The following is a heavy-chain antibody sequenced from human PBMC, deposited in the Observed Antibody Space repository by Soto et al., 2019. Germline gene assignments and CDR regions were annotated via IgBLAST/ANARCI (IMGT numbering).Heavy chain of an antibody. CDR2: VYHTGST. D-gene: IGHD5-18*01. CDR3: AKVWDSYGRFEP. CDR1: GGPINSYY. V-gene: IGHV4-59*01. Sequence: SETLSLTCSVSGGPINSYYWSWIREPPGKGLEWIGYVYHTGSTDYSPSLKSRVTISVDTSKNQFSLSLSSVTAADTAVYYCAKVWDSYGRFEPWGQGSLVT. J-gene: IGHJ5*02.